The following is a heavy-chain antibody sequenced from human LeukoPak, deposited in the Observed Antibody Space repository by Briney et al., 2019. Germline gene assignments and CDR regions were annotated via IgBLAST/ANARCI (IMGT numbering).Heavy chain of an antibody. D-gene: IGHD4-11*01. CDR1: GFTFSSYA. Sequence: GGSLRLSCAASGFTFSSYAMSWVRQAPGKGLEWVSAISGSGGSTYYADSVKGRFTISRDNSKNTLYLQMNSLRAEDTAVYYCARDNFDYSNYFDYWGQGTLVTVSS. V-gene: IGHV3-23*01. CDR3: ARDNFDYSNYFDY. J-gene: IGHJ4*02. CDR2: ISGSGGST.